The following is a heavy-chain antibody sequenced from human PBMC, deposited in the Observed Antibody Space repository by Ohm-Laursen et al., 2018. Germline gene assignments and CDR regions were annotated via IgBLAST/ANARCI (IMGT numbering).Heavy chain of an antibody. CDR2: ITPFGET. D-gene: IGHD2-21*02. J-gene: IGHJ4*02. CDR3: AKGRSRMTSTYDD. Sequence: ASVKVSCNASGGTFSSCAISWVRQAPGQGLEWVGWITPFGETSYPQKLQDRVFITTDTPATTAYMEIKSLTSDDTAVYFCAKGRSRMTSTYDDWGQGTLVTVSS. CDR1: GGTFSSCA. V-gene: IGHV1-18*01.